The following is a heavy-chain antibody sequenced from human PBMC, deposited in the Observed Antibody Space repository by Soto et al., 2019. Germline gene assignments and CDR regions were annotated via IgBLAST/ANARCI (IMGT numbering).Heavy chain of an antibody. CDR1: GFIFSSYW. V-gene: IGHV3-74*03. J-gene: IGHJ4*02. D-gene: IGHD3-22*01. CDR2: INSDGRNT. CDR3: VRARSTDSRPDY. Sequence: PGGSLRLSCAASGFIFSSYWMHWVRQAPGKGPVWVARINSDGRNTKYADSVKGRFTISRDNAKNTLYLQLDSLRAEDTAVYFCVRARSTDSRPDYWGQGTLVTVSS.